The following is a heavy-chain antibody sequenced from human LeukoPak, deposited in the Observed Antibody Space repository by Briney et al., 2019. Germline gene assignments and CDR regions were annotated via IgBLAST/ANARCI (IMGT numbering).Heavy chain of an antibody. J-gene: IGHJ4*02. CDR3: ATGNSGSYLYFDY. D-gene: IGHD1-26*01. CDR1: GYSFTSYW. V-gene: IGHV5-51*01. CDR2: IYPGDSDT. Sequence: RGESLKISCKGSGYSFTSYWLGWVRQMPGKGLEWMGIIYPGDSDTRYSPSFQGQVTISADKSISTAYLQWSSLKASDTAMYYCATGNSGSYLYFDYWSQGTLVTVSS.